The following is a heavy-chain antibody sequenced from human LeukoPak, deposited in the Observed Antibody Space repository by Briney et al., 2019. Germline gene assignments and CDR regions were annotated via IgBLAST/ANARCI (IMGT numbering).Heavy chain of an antibody. Sequence: GGSLRLSCAASGFTFSSYGMHWVRQAPGKGLEWVAVIWYDGSNKYYADSVKGRFTISRDNSKNTLYLQMNSLRAEDTAVHYCAKDAKDGYSPNFDYWGQGTLVTVSS. D-gene: IGHD5-24*01. CDR2: IWYDGSNK. CDR1: GFTFSSYG. CDR3: AKDAKDGYSPNFDY. J-gene: IGHJ4*02. V-gene: IGHV3-33*06.